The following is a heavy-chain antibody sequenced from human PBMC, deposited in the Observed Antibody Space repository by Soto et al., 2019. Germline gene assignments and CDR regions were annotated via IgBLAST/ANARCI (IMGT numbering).Heavy chain of an antibody. Sequence: EVQLVESGGGLVQPEGSLRLSCEASGFTASTYAMGWVRRAPGKGLEWVSSINAVDSVATASTYYAESLKVRVTISRDQFKNTLYLQINSLSSADADIYFCAKDGLDVPYYVAFWGQGALVTVSS. CDR2: INAVDSVATAST. CDR3: AKDGLDVPYYVAF. V-gene: IGHV3-23*04. D-gene: IGHD6-19*01. J-gene: IGHJ4*02. CDR1: GFTASTYA.